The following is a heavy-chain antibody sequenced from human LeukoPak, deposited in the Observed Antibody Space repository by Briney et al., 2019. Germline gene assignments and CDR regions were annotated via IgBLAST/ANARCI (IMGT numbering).Heavy chain of an antibody. Sequence: SQTLSLTCAISGDSVSSNSAAWNWTRQSPSRGLEWLGRTYYRSKRYNDYAVSVKSRITINPDTSKNQFSLQLNSVTPEDTAVYYCARYYYGSGSSQNWFDPWGQGTLVTVSS. CDR1: GDSVSSNSAA. J-gene: IGHJ5*02. D-gene: IGHD3-10*01. CDR2: TYYRSKRYN. V-gene: IGHV6-1*01. CDR3: ARYYYGSGSSQNWFDP.